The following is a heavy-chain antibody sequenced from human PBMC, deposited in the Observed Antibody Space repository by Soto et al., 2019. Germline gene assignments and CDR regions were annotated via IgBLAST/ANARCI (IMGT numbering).Heavy chain of an antibody. Sequence: GGSLRLSCAASGFTFSSYGMHWVRQAPGKGLEWVAVIWYDGSNKYYAGSVKGRFTISRGNSKNTLYLQMNSLRAEDTAVYYCARDLLRVDTAIGVAYYYYGMDVWGQGTTVTVSS. V-gene: IGHV3-33*01. CDR3: ARDLLRVDTAIGVAYYYYGMDV. D-gene: IGHD5-18*01. J-gene: IGHJ6*02. CDR2: IWYDGSNK. CDR1: GFTFSSYG.